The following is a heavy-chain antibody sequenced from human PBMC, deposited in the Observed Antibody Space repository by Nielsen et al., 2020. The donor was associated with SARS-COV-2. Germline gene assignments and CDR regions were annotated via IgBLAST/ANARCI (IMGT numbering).Heavy chain of an antibody. J-gene: IGHJ6*02. Sequence: GESLKISCAASGFTFSSYSMNWVRQAPGKGLEWVSSISSSSSYIYYADSVKGRFTISRDNAKNSLYLQMNSLRAEDTAVYYCAREYCSSTSCYFVGNYYGMDVWGQGTTVTVSS. CDR1: GFTFSSYS. CDR3: AREYCSSTSCYFVGNYYGMDV. CDR2: ISSSSSYI. V-gene: IGHV3-21*04. D-gene: IGHD2-2*01.